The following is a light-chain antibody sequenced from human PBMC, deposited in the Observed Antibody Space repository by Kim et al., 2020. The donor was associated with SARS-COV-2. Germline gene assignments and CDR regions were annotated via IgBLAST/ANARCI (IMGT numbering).Light chain of an antibody. V-gene: IGKV4-1*01. CDR2: WAS. Sequence: ATINCKSSQSVLYSSNNKNYLAWYQQKPGQPPKLLIYWASARESGVPDRFSGSGSGTDFTLTISSLQAEDVAVYYCQQYYNIPRTFGQGTKVEIK. CDR1: QSVLYSSNNKNY. J-gene: IGKJ1*01. CDR3: QQYYNIPRT.